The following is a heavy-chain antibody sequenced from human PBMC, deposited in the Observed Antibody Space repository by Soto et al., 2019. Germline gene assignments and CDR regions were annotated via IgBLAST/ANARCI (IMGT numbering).Heavy chain of an antibody. V-gene: IGHV3-9*01. D-gene: IGHD6-6*01. Sequence: EVQLVESGGGLVQPGRSLRLSCAASGFVFEDYAMHWVRQAPGKGLEWVSSITWNSDSLAYTGSVKGRLTISRDNAKNSLYLEMDSLRPEDTALYYCTKSRGVAGRPLDDWGQGTLVTVSS. CDR2: ITWNSDSL. CDR3: TKSRGVAGRPLDD. J-gene: IGHJ4*02. CDR1: GFVFEDYA.